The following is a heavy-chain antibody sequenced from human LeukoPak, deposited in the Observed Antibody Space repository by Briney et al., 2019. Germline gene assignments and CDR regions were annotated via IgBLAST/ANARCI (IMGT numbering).Heavy chain of an antibody. Sequence: ASVKVSCKVSGYTLTELSMHWVRQAPGKGLEWMGGFDPEDGETIYAQKFQGRVTMTEDTSTDTAYMELSSLRSEDTAVYYCATNLHGSAHFDYWGQGTLVTVSS. D-gene: IGHD3-10*01. V-gene: IGHV1-24*01. CDR2: FDPEDGET. J-gene: IGHJ4*02. CDR3: ATNLHGSAHFDY. CDR1: GYTLTELS.